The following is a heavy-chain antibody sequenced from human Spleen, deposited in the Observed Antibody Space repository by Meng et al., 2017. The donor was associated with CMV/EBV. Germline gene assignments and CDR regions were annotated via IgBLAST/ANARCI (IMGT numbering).Heavy chain of an antibody. J-gene: IGHJ4*02. D-gene: IGHD1-1*01. CDR3: VRGYNSFYS. Sequence: GESLKISCAASGFIFSDHYLDWVRQTPGKGLEWVGRSRNKANRDTTEYAASVKGRFTVSRDESKNSLYLQMNSLKTEDTAVYYCVRGYNSFYSWGQGTLVTVSS. CDR2: SRNKANRDTT. CDR1: GFIFSDHY. V-gene: IGHV3-72*01.